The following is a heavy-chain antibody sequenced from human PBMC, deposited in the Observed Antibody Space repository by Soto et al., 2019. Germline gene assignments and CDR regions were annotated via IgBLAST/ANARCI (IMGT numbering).Heavy chain of an antibody. CDR1: GGTFSSYA. Sequence: SGKVSGKASGGTFSSYAISWVRQAPGQGLEWMGGIIPIFGTANYAQKFQGRVTITADESTSTAYMELSSLRSEDTAVYYCARDRTRYYYDSSGQGSHFDYWGQGTLVTVSS. V-gene: IGHV1-69*13. D-gene: IGHD3-22*01. CDR2: IIPIFGTA. CDR3: ARDRTRYYYDSSGQGSHFDY. J-gene: IGHJ4*02.